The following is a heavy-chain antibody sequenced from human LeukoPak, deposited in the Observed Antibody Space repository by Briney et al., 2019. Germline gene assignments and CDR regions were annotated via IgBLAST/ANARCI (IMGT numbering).Heavy chain of an antibody. V-gene: IGHV1-8*02. CDR1: GFTFTSYG. CDR3: AREGRLNDSLYCYYYMDV. CDR2: MYSNRGNT. D-gene: IGHD3-10*01. Sequence: GGSVKVSCKASGFTFTSYGMNWVRQATGKGLEWMGGMYSNRGNTYYAHTFKGRVTITRNTSINTLYMQLNSLRAEDTAVYYCAREGRLNDSLYCYYYMDVWRKGTTVTDSS. J-gene: IGHJ6*03.